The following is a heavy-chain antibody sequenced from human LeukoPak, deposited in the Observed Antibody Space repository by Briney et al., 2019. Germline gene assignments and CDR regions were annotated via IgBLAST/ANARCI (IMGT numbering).Heavy chain of an antibody. CDR3: ARDFREGDAFDI. V-gene: IGHV1-69*13. D-gene: IGHD3-10*01. CDR1: GGSFGSFG. J-gene: IGHJ3*02. Sequence: ASVKVSCKSSGGSFGSFGIGWVRQAPGLGLEWMGGIIPVFGRTNYAQKFLGRVIISADSTNTAYMEVSSLGSEDTAVYYCARDFREGDAFDIWGQGTMVTVSS. CDR2: IIPVFGRT.